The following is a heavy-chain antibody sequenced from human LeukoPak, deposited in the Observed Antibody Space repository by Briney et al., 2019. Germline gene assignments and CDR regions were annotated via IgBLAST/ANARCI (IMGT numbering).Heavy chain of an antibody. D-gene: IGHD2-2*02. CDR3: ARQTENLYSPLDY. CDR1: GYSFTSYW. CDR2: IYPGDSDT. Sequence: GESLEISCKGSGYSFTSYWIGWVRQMPGKGLEWMGIIYPGDSDTRYSPSFQGQVTISADKSISTAYLQWSSLKASDTAMYYCARQTENLYSPLDYWGQGTLVTVSS. J-gene: IGHJ4*02. V-gene: IGHV5-51*01.